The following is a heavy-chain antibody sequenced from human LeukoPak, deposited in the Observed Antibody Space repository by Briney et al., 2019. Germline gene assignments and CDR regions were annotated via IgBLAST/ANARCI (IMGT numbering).Heavy chain of an antibody. CDR1: GFTFSSYG. CDR2: ISYDGSNK. Sequence: GRCLRLSCAASGFTFSSYGMHWVRQAPGKGLEWVAVISYDGSNKYYADSVKGRFTISRDNSKSTLYLQMNSLRAEDTAVYYCPTSSTSRGMDVWGKGTTVTVSS. V-gene: IGHV3-30*03. J-gene: IGHJ6*04. CDR3: PTSSTSRGMDV. D-gene: IGHD2-2*01.